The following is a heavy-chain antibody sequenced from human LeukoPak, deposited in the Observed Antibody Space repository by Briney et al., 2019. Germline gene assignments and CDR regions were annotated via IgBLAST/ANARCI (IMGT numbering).Heavy chain of an antibody. CDR1: GFDFSSNY. Sequence: GALRRSSAASGFDFSSNYMTWSRPAPGKGREWVSLIYCADAAYYAESVRGRMMISRDNLKNTLFLQMNSLRVEDTAVYYCVTSTGQQFIPYDYWGQGTHVTVSS. J-gene: IGHJ4*02. D-gene: IGHD6-13*01. V-gene: IGHV3-66*02. CDR2: IYCADAA. CDR3: VTSTGQQFIPYDY.